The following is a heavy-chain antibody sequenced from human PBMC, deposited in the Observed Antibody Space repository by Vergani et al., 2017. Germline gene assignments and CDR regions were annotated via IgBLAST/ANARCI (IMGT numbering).Heavy chain of an antibody. V-gene: IGHV3-30*02. CDR2: IRYDGSNP. J-gene: IGHJ6*02. D-gene: IGHD1-26*01. Sequence: QEQLLQSGGGVVQPGGSLRLSCIGSGCTFGHFDMHWVRQAPGKGLAWVAFIRYDGSNPQYIDSVKGRFTISRDNFKDTLFLQMNGLRPEDTGTYFCAKKGGSLYYYGVDVWGQGTTITVSS. CDR1: GCTFGHFD. CDR3: AKKGGSLYYYGVDV.